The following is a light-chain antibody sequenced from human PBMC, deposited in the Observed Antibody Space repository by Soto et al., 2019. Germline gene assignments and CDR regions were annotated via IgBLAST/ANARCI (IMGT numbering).Light chain of an antibody. CDR2: GAS. CDR1: QSVSSN. CDR3: QKRNIWPPVT. Sequence: EIVMTQSPATLSVSPGERATLSCRASQSVSSNLAWYQQKPGQAPRLLIYGASNRATGIPARFSGSGSGTEFTLTISRLQSEDFAVYYCQKRNIWPPVTFGQGTRLEIK. V-gene: IGKV3-15*01. J-gene: IGKJ5*01.